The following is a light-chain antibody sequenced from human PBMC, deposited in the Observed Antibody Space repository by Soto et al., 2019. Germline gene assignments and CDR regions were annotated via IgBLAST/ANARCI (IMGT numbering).Light chain of an antibody. J-gene: IGKJ1*01. CDR1: QSVRSN. CDR3: QQYNTWPRT. CDR2: GAS. V-gene: IGKV3-15*01. Sequence: IVLTQSPATPPVSPGEKAPLSCRASQSVRSNLAWYQQKPGQAPRLLIYGASTRATGIPARFSGSGSGTEFTLTISSLQSEDFAVYYCQQYNTWPRTFGQGTKV.